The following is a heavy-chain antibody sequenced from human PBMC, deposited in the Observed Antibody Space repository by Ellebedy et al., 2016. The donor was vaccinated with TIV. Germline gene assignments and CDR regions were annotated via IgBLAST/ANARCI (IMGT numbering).Heavy chain of an antibody. CDR2: IKEDGSTK. D-gene: IGHD3-3*01. J-gene: IGHJ4*02. Sequence: GESLKISXAASGFTFSTYWMHWVRQAPGKGLEWVANIKEDGSTKYYVDSVKGRFTISRDNAKNSLYLQMNSLRAEDTAVYYCAIDLWNEPPSPMENWGQGTLVTVSS. CDR3: AIDLWNEPPSPMEN. CDR1: GFTFSTYW. V-gene: IGHV3-7*03.